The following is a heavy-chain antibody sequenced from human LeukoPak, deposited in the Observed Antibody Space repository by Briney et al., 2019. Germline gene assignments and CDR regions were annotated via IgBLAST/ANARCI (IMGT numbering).Heavy chain of an antibody. CDR3: ARDQSDGGSYYGLYDAFDI. D-gene: IGHD1-26*01. CDR2: VSYDETNK. CDR1: GFSFTNYA. J-gene: IGHJ3*02. V-gene: IGHV3-30*03. Sequence: GRSLRLSCAASGFSFTNYAMHWVRQAPGKGLAWVAVVSYDETNKGYTDSVKGRFTISRDNSKNTLYLQMNSLRAEDTAVYYCARDQSDGGSYYGLYDAFDIWGQGTMVTVSS.